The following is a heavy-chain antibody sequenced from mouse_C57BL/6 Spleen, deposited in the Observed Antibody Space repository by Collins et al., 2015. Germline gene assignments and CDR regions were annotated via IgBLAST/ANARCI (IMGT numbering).Heavy chain of an antibody. CDR3: ARRDGDGYYRGYAMDY. Sequence: QAYLQQSGAELVRPGASVKMSCKASGYTFTSYNMHWVKQTPRQGLEWIGAIYPGNGDTSYNQKFKGKATLTVDKSSSTAYMQLSSLTSEDSAVYFCARRDGDGYYRGYAMDYWGQGTSVTVSS. D-gene: IGHD2-3*01. CDR2: IYPGNGDT. CDR1: GYTFTSYN. J-gene: IGHJ4*01. V-gene: IGHV1-12*01.